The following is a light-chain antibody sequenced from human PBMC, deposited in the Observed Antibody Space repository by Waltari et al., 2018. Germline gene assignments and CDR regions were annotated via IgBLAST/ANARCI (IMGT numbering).Light chain of an antibody. CDR2: AAS. V-gene: IGKV1-39*01. J-gene: IGKJ1*01. CDR1: QSISTF. CDR3: QQSYSSPPWT. Sequence: IQMTQSPSSLSASVGDRVTITCRASQSISTFLNWYQQKPGRAPNVLIYAASRLLSGVPSKFSGSRSGTDFSLTISNLQPEDFATYYCQQSYSSPPWTFGQGTKVEIK.